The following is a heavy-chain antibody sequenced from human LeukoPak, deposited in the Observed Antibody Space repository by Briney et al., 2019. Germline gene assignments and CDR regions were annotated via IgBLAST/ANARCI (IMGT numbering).Heavy chain of an antibody. CDR2: TVSEIDGGTT. D-gene: IGHD1-7*01. Sequence: GGSLRLSCAASGFTFNYAWMSWFRQVPGKGLEWVGQTVSEIDGGTTDYAAPVKGRFTISRDDSKSTLYLQMNSLKIEDTAVYYCTTDEDWNYARKDVWGQGATVIVSS. CDR1: GFTFNYAW. J-gene: IGHJ6*02. V-gene: IGHV3-15*04. CDR3: TTDEDWNYARKDV.